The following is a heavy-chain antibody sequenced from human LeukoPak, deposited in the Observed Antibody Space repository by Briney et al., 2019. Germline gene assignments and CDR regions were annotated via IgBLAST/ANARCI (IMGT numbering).Heavy chain of an antibody. J-gene: IGHJ4*02. Sequence: GGSLRLSCAASGFTFSDFWMGWVRQAPGKRLEWVASIKFDESEKHHVDSVKGRFTISRDNAKNSLFLQMNSLRGEDTAVYFCTRVTTNGYFEYWGQGTLVTVSS. D-gene: IGHD1-1*01. CDR2: IKFDESEK. CDR3: TRVTTNGYFEY. CDR1: GFTFSDFW. V-gene: IGHV3-7*04.